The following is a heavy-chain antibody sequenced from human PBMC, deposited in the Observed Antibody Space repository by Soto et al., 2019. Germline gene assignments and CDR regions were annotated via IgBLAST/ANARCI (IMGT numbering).Heavy chain of an antibody. J-gene: IGHJ3*02. CDR2: IYSGGTT. V-gene: IGHV3-53*01. D-gene: IGHD6-19*01. CDR1: GFTVSSNY. CDR3: ARGRSSGSDHAFDI. Sequence: EVQLVESGGGLIQPGGSLRLSCAASGFTVSSNYMSWVRQAPGKGLEWVSVIYSGGTTYYADSVKGRFTISRDNSINPLFLQMNSLRAEDTAVYYCARGRSSGSDHAFDIWGQGTMVTVSS.